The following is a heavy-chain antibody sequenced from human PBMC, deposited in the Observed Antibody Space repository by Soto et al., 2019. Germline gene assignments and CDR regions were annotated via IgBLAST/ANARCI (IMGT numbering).Heavy chain of an antibody. Sequence: SETLSLTCTVSGGSISSGGYYWSWIRQHPGKGLEWIGYIYYSGSTYYNPSLKSRVTISVDTSKNQLSLKLSSVTAADTAVYYCERGSGGDEYWGQGTLVTVSS. CDR3: ERGSGGDEY. V-gene: IGHV4-31*03. CDR1: GGSISSGGYY. J-gene: IGHJ4*02. D-gene: IGHD6-19*01. CDR2: IYYSGST.